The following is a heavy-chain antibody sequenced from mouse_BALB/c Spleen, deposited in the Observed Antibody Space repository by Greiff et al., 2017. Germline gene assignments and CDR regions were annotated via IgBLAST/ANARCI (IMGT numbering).Heavy chain of an antibody. Sequence: EVQGVESGGGLVQPGGSLKLSCAASGFDFSRYWMSWVRQAPGKGLEWIGEINPDSSTINYTPSLKDKFIISRDNAKNTLYLQMSKVRSEDTALYYCARPGDSSGYWFAYWGQGTLVTVSA. CDR1: GFDFSRYW. CDR3: ARPGDSSGYWFAY. V-gene: IGHV4-1*02. D-gene: IGHD3-2*01. CDR2: INPDSSTI. J-gene: IGHJ3*01.